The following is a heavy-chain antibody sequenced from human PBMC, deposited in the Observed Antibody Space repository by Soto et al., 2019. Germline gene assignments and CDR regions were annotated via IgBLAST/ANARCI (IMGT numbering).Heavy chain of an antibody. CDR3: ARCGGSGWRNYYYYGMDV. J-gene: IGHJ6*02. D-gene: IGHD6-19*01. V-gene: IGHV1-69*01. CDR2: IIPIFGTA. Sequence: KVSCKASGGTFSSYAISWVRQAPGQGLEWMGGIIPIFGTANYAQKFQGRVTITADESTSTAYMELSSLRSEDTAVYYCARCGGSGWRNYYYYGMDVWRQGTTVTVSS. CDR1: GGTFSSYA.